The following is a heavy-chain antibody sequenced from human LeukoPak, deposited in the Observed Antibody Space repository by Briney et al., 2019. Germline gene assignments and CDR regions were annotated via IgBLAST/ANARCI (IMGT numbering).Heavy chain of an antibody. D-gene: IGHD6-13*01. J-gene: IGHJ4*02. CDR3: ARATRDGQQLVRVVGHFDY. CDR2: ISSSSYI. V-gene: IGHV3-21*01. CDR1: GFTFSSYS. Sequence: GGSLRLSCAASGFTFSSYSMNWVRQAPGKGLEWVSSISSSSYIYYADSVKGRFTISRDNAKNSLYLQMNSLRAEDTAVYYCARATRDGQQLVRVVGHFDYWGQGTLVTVSS.